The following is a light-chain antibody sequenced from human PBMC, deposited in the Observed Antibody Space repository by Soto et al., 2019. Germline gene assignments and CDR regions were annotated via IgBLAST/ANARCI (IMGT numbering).Light chain of an antibody. V-gene: IGKV3-11*01. CDR2: DAS. Sequence: ELVSTQSPATLSLSPGERATLSFRASQSVSSYLAWYQPKPGQAPRLLIYDASNRATGIPARFSGSGSGTDFTLTISSLEPEDFAVYYCQQRSNWHLTFGGGTKVDIK. CDR1: QSVSSY. CDR3: QQRSNWHLT. J-gene: IGKJ4*01.